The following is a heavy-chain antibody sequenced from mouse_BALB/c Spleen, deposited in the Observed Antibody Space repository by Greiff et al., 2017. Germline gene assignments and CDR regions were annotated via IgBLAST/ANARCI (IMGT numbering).Heavy chain of an antibody. V-gene: IGHV1-18*01. D-gene: IGHD2-4*01. Sequence: EVHLVESGPELVKPGASMKISCKASGYSFTGYTMNWVKQSHGKNLEWIGLINPYNGGTSYNQKFKGKATLTVDKSSSTAYMELLSLTSEDSAVYYCARGSASTMITTFAYWGQGTLVTVSA. J-gene: IGHJ3*01. CDR2: INPYNGGT. CDR3: ARGSASTMITTFAY. CDR1: GYSFTGYT.